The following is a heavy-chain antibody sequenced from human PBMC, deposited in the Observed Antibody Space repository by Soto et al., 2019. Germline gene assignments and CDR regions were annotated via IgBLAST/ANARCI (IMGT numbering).Heavy chain of an antibody. CDR3: ARLYGSGENWFDP. CDR2: ISGSGGST. Sequence: XESLRLSCAASGFTFSSYAMSWVRQAPGKGLEWVSAISGSGGSTYYADSVKGRFTISRDNSKNTLYLQMNSLRAEDTAVYYCARLYGSGENWFDPWGQGTLVTVSS. J-gene: IGHJ5*02. V-gene: IGHV3-23*01. CDR1: GFTFSSYA. D-gene: IGHD3-10*01.